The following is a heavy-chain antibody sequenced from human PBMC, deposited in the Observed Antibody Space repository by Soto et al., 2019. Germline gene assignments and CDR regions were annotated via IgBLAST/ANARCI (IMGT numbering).Heavy chain of an antibody. Sequence: QVQLVQSGAELKKPGASVNVSCKAPGYTFTTYGISWVRQAPGPGLEWMGWINAYNGDTRFAHKFHGRVTLTTDASRSTVYMELKNLRSDDTAVYYCARDLLAWGQGTMVTVSS. J-gene: IGHJ3*01. CDR2: INAYNGDT. CDR1: GYTFTTYG. CDR3: ARDLLA. V-gene: IGHV1-18*04.